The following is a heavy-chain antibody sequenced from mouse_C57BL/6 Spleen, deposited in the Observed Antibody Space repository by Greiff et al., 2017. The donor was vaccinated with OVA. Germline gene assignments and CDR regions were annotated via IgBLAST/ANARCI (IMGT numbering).Heavy chain of an antibody. CDR2: IDPSDSYT. CDR1: RYTFTSYW. V-gene: IGHV1-69*01. Sequence: QVQLQQPGAELVMPGASVKLSCKASRYTFTSYWMHWVKQRPGQGLEWIGEIDPSDSYTNYNQKFKGKSTLTVDKSSSTAYMQLSSLTSEDSAVYYCARFWNDYAMDYWGQGTSVTVSS. CDR3: ARFWNDYAMDY. J-gene: IGHJ4*01.